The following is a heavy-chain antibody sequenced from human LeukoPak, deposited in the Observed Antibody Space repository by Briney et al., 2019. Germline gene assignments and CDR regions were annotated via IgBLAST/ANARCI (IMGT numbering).Heavy chain of an antibody. D-gene: IGHD7-27*01. Sequence: PGGSLRLSCAASGFTFSSYAMHWVRQAPGKGLEWVAVISYDGSNKYYADSVKGRFTISRDNSKNTLYLQMNSLRAEDTAVYYCARDAKLGIRTYFDYWGQGTLVTVSS. V-gene: IGHV3-30*01. CDR1: GFTFSSYA. J-gene: IGHJ4*02. CDR2: ISYDGSNK. CDR3: ARDAKLGIRTYFDY.